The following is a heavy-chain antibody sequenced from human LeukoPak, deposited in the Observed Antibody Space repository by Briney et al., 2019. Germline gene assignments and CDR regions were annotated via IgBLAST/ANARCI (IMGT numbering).Heavy chain of an antibody. CDR3: ASETYDFWSGRTYYFDY. J-gene: IGHJ4*02. CDR2: INHSGST. Sequence: SETLSLTCTVSGGSISSSSYYWGWIRQPPGKGLEWIGEINHSGSTNYNPSLKSRVTISVDTSKNQFSLKLSSVTAADTAVYYCASETYDFWSGRTYYFDYWGQGTLVTVSS. CDR1: GGSISSSSYY. V-gene: IGHV4-39*07. D-gene: IGHD3-3*01.